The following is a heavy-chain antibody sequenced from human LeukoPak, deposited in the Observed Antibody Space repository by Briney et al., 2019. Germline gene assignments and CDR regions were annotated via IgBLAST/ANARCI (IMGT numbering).Heavy chain of an antibody. CDR3: ACTAYYYYYLDV. CDR2: VSGSGDNT. V-gene: IGHV3-23*01. D-gene: IGHD5-18*01. CDR1: GLTFSSHA. J-gene: IGHJ6*03. Sequence: GGPLRLSRAAYGLTFSSHAIRWVRQPPGKGLEWVSAVSGSGDNTYYADSVKDRFTISKDHSKNTLYLHMSSLRAEETAVYYCACTAYYYYYLDVWGKGTTVTVSS.